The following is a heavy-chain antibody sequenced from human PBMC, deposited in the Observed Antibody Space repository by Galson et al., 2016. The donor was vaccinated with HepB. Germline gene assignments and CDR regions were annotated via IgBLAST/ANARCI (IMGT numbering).Heavy chain of an antibody. J-gene: IGHJ4*02. V-gene: IGHV3-48*02. CDR2: IDTSSKSI. Sequence: SLRLSCAASGFTFNTYSMNWVRQSPGKGLEWVSYIDTSSKSIVYADSVKGRFTISRDNAKSSLYLQMNSLREEDTALYYCVRDFRSSGTFGCWGQGILVTVPS. CDR3: VRDFRSSGTFGC. CDR1: GFTFNTYS. D-gene: IGHD3-22*01.